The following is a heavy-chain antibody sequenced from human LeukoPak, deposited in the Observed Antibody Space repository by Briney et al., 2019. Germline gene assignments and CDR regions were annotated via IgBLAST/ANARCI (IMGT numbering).Heavy chain of an antibody. CDR2: IYVTGST. CDR3: ASHIGGGIEDMDV. V-gene: IGHV4-4*09. Sequence: SETLSLTCTVSGGSIGTYYWSWIRQSPGKGLEWIGYIYVTGSTRYNPYLQSRVTISVDTSKNQFSLKMSSVTAADTAVYYCASHIGGGIEDMDVWGKGTKVTVSS. D-gene: IGHD3-16*02. CDR1: GGSIGTYY. J-gene: IGHJ6*03.